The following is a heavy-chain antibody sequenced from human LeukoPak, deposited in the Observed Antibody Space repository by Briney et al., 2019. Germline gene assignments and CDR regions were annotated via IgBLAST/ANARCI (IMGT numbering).Heavy chain of an antibody. J-gene: IGHJ4*02. CDR3: ARGGNSFYFDY. CDR1: GFTVSSNY. CDR2: IYTDGST. V-gene: IGHV3-66*01. D-gene: IGHD4-23*01. Sequence: GGSLRLSCAASGFTVSSNYMSWVRQAPAKGLEWVSVIYTDGSTNYADSVKGRVTISRDNSKNMLFLQMNSLRAEDTAVYYCARGGNSFYFDYWGQGTLVTVSS.